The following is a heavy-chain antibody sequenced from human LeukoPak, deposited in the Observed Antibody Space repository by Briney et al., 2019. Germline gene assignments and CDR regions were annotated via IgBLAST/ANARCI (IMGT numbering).Heavy chain of an antibody. Sequence: SETLSLTCYVSGDSISNSYYWGWIRQPPGKGLEWIGSIYHSGSTYYNPSLKSRVTISVDTSKNQFSLKLSSVTAADTAVYYCAMGSSGWGYDYWGQGTLVTVSS. V-gene: IGHV4-38-2*01. J-gene: IGHJ4*02. D-gene: IGHD6-19*01. CDR3: AMGSSGWGYDY. CDR2: IYHSGST. CDR1: GDSISNSYY.